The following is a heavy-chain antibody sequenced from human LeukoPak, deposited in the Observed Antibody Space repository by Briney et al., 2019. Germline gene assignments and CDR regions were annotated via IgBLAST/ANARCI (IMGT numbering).Heavy chain of an antibody. V-gene: IGHV4-4*07. CDR3: ARDRYYYGSDPTWWFDP. CDR2: IYTSGST. D-gene: IGHD3-10*01. J-gene: IGHJ5*02. CDR1: GGSISSYY. Sequence: SETLSPTCTVSGGSISSYYGGWIRQPAGKGLELIGRIYTSGSTNYTPSLTRRVTMSVDTSKNQFSLKLSSVTAADTAVYYCARDRYYYGSDPTWWFDPWGQGTLVTVSS.